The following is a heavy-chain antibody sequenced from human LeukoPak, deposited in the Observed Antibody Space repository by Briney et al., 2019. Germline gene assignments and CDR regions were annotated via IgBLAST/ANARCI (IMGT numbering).Heavy chain of an antibody. CDR2: IHPTDGST. CDR1: GYTFSTYY. Sequence: ASVKVSCKTSGYTFSTYYMHWVRQAPRQGLEWLGIIHPTDGSTSYTQKIQGRVTMTRVTATGTVYLELSSLRSEDTAVYYCARDRYDSSGYYPRPGDYWGQGTLVTVSS. J-gene: IGHJ4*02. V-gene: IGHV1-46*01. D-gene: IGHD3-22*01. CDR3: ARDRYDSSGYYPRPGDY.